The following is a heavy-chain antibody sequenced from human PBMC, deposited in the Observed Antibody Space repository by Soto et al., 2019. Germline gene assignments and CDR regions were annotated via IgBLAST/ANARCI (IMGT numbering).Heavy chain of an antibody. J-gene: IGHJ5*02. CDR2: INHSGST. CDR1: GGSFSGYY. Sequence: SETLSLTCAVYGGSFSGYYWSWIRQPPGKGLEWIGEINHSGSTNSNPSLKSRVTVSVDTSKNQFSLRLISVTAADTAVYYCARGLYCSGGSCYSKWFDPWGQGTLVT. V-gene: IGHV4-34*01. D-gene: IGHD2-15*01. CDR3: ARGLYCSGGSCYSKWFDP.